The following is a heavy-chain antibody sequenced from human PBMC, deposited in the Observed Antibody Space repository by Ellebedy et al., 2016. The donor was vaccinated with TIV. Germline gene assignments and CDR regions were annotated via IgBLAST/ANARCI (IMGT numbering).Heavy chain of an antibody. V-gene: IGHV4-59*08. Sequence: MPGGSLRLSCTVSGGSISSYYWSWIRQPPGKGLEWVGYIYYSGSTNYNPSLKSRVTISVDTSKNQFSLKLSSVTAADTAVYDCAGSTRTYYYDSSGYYSRYYFDYWGQGTLVTVSS. J-gene: IGHJ4*02. CDR2: IYYSGST. CDR1: GGSISSYY. CDR3: AGSTRTYYYDSSGYYSRYYFDY. D-gene: IGHD3-22*01.